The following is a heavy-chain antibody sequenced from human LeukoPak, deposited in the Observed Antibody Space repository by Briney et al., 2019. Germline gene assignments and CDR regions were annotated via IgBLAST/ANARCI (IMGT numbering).Heavy chain of an antibody. CDR2: INHSGRT. J-gene: IGHJ4*02. CDR3: ARCRGIAARIDY. CDR1: GGSFRGFY. V-gene: IGHV4-34*01. D-gene: IGHD6-6*01. Sequence: SETLCLTSAVYGGSFRGFYWSWVPEPPGKGVEWIGEINHSGRTNYNPPLKRRLTISVDTSKNQFSLKLSSVTAAHTAVYYCARCRGIAARIDYWGRGTLVTVSS.